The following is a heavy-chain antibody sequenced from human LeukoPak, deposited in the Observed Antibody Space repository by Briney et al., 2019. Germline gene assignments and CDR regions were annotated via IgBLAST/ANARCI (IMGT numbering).Heavy chain of an antibody. J-gene: IGHJ6*04. Sequence: GGSLRLSCAASGFTFRSYAIGWVRQAPGKGLEWVSSIMTGGSNTYYADSVKGRFTISRDNSKNTLYLQMNSLRAEDTSVYEYAKIRGNSLPYYGMDGWGEGTTLSDSS. V-gene: IGHV3-23*01. D-gene: IGHD1-7*01. CDR1: GFTFRSYA. CDR3: AKIRGNSLPYYGMDG. CDR2: IMTGGSNT.